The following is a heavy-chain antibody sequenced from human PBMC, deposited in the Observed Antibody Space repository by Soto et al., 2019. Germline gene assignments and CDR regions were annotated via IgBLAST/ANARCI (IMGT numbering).Heavy chain of an antibody. CDR2: IAYDGSYE. CDR1: GFSFSSYG. D-gene: IGHD3-22*01. J-gene: IGHJ4*02. V-gene: IGHV3-30*18. Sequence: QVQLVESGGGVVQPGRSLRLSCAVSGFSFSSYGMHWVRQAPDKGLEWVAVIAYDGSYEYYADSVQGRFTISRDNSKNTLYLQMNSLRAEDTAVYYCAKGPPTRTTIVVLITDWGQGTLVTVSS. CDR3: AKGPPTRTTIVVLITD.